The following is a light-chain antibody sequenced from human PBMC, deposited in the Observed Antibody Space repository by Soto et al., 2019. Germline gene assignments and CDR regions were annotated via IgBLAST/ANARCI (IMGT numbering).Light chain of an antibody. CDR3: QQYGSSRWT. CDR1: QSVSSTY. V-gene: IGKV3-20*01. Sequence: PGERATLSCRASQSVSSTYLAWYQQKPGQAPRPLISAASSRATGTPDRFSGSGSGTEFTLTISRLEPEDFAVYYCQQYGSSRWTFGQGTKVEIK. J-gene: IGKJ1*01. CDR2: AAS.